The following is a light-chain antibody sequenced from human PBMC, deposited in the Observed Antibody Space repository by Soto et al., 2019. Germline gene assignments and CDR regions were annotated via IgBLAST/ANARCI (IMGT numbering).Light chain of an antibody. Sequence: QSALTQPRSVSGSPGRSVTISCTGTSSPVGGYHYVSWYQQFPGKAPQLMIYAGSQRPSGVSDRFSASESANTASLTISGLQAEDEADYYCCSYAGRSTYVFGTGTKVTVL. CDR1: SSPVGGYHY. CDR2: AGS. J-gene: IGLJ1*01. CDR3: CSYAGRSTYV. V-gene: IGLV2-11*01.